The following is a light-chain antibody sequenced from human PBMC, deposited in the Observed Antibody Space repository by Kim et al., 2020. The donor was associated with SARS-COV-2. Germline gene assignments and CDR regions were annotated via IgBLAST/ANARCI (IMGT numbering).Light chain of an antibody. CDR3: QHYGDSLYT. CDR2: GTA. CDR1: HNIGSNS. J-gene: IGKJ2*01. V-gene: IGKV3-20*01. Sequence: LTPGERATLYSSASHNIGSNSLAWYRQKHGQAPSILLFGTANRATDIPDRFIGSGSGTEFTLSISRLEAEDFAVYYCQHYGDSLYTFGQGTKLEI.